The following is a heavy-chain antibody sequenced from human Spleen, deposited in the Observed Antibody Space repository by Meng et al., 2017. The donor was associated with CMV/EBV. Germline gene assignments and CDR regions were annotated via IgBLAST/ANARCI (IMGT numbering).Heavy chain of an antibody. CDR2: MNPNSGNT. V-gene: IGHV1-8*03. CDR3: SRNGGCLEY. D-gene: IGHD7-27*01. CDR1: GYTFTKYD. J-gene: IGHJ4*02. Sequence: ASVKVSCKASGYTFTKYDIIWVRQATGQGLEWVGWMNPNSGNTAYAQKFQGRVTLTRNTAISTAYMELSSLRSEDTAVYFCSRNGGCLEYWGQGTLVTVSS.